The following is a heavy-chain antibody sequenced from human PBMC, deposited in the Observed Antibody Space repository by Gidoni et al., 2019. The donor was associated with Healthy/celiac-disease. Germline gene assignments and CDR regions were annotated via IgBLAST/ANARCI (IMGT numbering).Heavy chain of an antibody. V-gene: IGHV1-2*04. J-gene: IGHJ5*02. D-gene: IGHD2-15*01. Sequence: QVQLVQSGAEVKKPGASVKVSCKASGYTFTCYYMHWVRQAPGQGLEWMGWINPNSGGTNYAQKFQGWGTMTRDTSISTAYMELSRLRSDDTAVYYCARDFSRGGRANWFDPWGQGTLVTVSS. CDR1: GYTFTCYY. CDR2: INPNSGGT. CDR3: ARDFSRGGRANWFDP.